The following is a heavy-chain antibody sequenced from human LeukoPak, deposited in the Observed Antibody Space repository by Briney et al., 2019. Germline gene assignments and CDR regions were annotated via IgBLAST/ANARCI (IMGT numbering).Heavy chain of an antibody. J-gene: IGHJ4*02. CDR3: AKDGYYCSSTSCYLDN. Sequence: GGSLRLSCAASGFTFTTYNMNWVRQAPGTGLEWVSSITSSSSYTFYADSVRGRFTISRDNSKNTLYLQMNSLRAEDTAVYYCAKDGYYCSSTSCYLDNWGQGTLVTVSS. D-gene: IGHD2-2*01. V-gene: IGHV3-21*04. CDR1: GFTFTTYN. CDR2: ITSSSSYT.